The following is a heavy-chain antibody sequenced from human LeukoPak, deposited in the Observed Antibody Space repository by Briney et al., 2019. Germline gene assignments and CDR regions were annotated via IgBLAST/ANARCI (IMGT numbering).Heavy chain of an antibody. D-gene: IGHD6-19*01. CDR2: FPYDGSNK. CDR1: GFSFNSHG. J-gene: IGHJ4*02. V-gene: IGHV3-30*03. CDR3: ARDVDTSGWYFDY. Sequence: PGGSLRLSCAASGFSFNSHGMHWVRQAPGKGLEWVAVFPYDGSNKYYADSVKGRFTISRDTSKNTLYLQMNSLTAEDTAVYYCARDVDTSGWYFDYWGQGTLVTVSS.